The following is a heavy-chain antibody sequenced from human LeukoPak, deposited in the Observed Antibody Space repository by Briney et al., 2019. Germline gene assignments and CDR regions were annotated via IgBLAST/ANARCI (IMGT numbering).Heavy chain of an antibody. CDR3: ARDLKPVVGATRYYYYYMDV. J-gene: IGHJ6*03. CDR1: GGTFSSYA. V-gene: IGHV1-69*05. D-gene: IGHD1-26*01. Sequence: ASVKVSCKASGGTFSSYAISWVRQAPGQGLEWMGGIIPIFGTANYAQKFQGRVTITTDESTSTAYMELSSLRSEDTAVYYCARDLKPVVGATRYYYYYMDVWGKGTTVTVSS. CDR2: IIPIFGTA.